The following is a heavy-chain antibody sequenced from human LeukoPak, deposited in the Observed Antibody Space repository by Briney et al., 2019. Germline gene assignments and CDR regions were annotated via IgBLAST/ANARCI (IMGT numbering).Heavy chain of an antibody. Sequence: PSETLSLTCTVSGGSISSSSYYWGWIRQPPGKGLEWIGNIFYSGSTYYNPSLKSRVTISVDTSKNQFSLKLSSVTAADTAVYYCATDGPDSSSSVLMPEYWGQGTLVTVSS. CDR1: GGSISSSSYY. CDR2: IFYSGST. CDR3: ATDGPDSSSSVLMPEY. D-gene: IGHD6-6*01. J-gene: IGHJ4*02. V-gene: IGHV4-39*02.